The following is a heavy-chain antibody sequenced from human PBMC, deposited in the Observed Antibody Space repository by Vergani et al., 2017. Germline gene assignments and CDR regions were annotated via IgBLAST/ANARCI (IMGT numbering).Heavy chain of an antibody. J-gene: IGHJ4*02. Sequence: QMQLVQSGPEVKKPGTSVKVSCKASGFTFTSSAVQWVRQARGQRLEWIGWIVVGSGNTNYAQKFQERVTITRDMSTSTAYMELSSLRSEDTAMYYCARAHMVRGVTITDYWGQGTLVTVSS. V-gene: IGHV1-58*01. CDR2: IVVGSGNT. CDR1: GFTFTSSA. CDR3: ARAHMVRGVTITDY. D-gene: IGHD3-10*01.